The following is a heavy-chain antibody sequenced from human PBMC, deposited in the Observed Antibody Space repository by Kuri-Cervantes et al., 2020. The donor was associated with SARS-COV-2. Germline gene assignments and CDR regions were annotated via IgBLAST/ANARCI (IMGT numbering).Heavy chain of an antibody. V-gene: IGHV3-30*18. D-gene: IGHD6-19*01. CDR3: AKEGSSGWYGGD. Sequence: GGSLRLSCEASGFIFSRYGMHWVRQAPGKGLEWVAAIGYDGSRKHYSDSLKGRFTISRDSSQNTVYLQMSTLRDDDTAVYYCAKEGSSGWYGGDWGQGALVTVSS. J-gene: IGHJ4*02. CDR2: IGYDGSRK. CDR1: GFIFSRYG.